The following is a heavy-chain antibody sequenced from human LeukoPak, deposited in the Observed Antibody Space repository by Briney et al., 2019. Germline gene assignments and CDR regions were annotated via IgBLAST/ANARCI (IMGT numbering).Heavy chain of an antibody. CDR3: ARERGLVGAPLYYYYYYMDV. V-gene: IGHV4-39*07. CDR2: IYYSGST. D-gene: IGHD1-26*01. CDR1: GGSISSSSYY. Sequence: PSETLSLTCTVSGGSISSSSYYWGWIRQPPGKGLEWIGSIYYSGSTYYNPSLKGRVTISVDTSKNQFSLKLSSVTAADTAVYYCARERGLVGAPLYYYYYYMDVWGKGTTVTVSS. J-gene: IGHJ6*03.